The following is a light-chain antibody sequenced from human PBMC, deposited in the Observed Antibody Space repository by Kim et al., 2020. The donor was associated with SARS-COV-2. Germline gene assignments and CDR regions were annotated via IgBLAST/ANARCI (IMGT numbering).Light chain of an antibody. CDR1: QSVNSN. V-gene: IGKV3D-15*01. CDR3: QQYNDWPLT. CDR2: GAS. J-gene: IGKJ4*01. Sequence: EIVMTQSPATLSVSPGERATLSCRASQSVNSNLAWYQQKPGQAPRLLIYGASSRATGISARFSGSGSGTDFALTITSLQSEDSAVYYCQQYNDWPLTFGGGTKVDIK.